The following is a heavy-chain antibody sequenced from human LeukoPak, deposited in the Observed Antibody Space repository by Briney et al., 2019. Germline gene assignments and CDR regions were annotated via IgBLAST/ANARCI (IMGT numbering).Heavy chain of an antibody. J-gene: IGHJ4*02. D-gene: IGHD3-22*01. CDR1: GFTFSSYS. V-gene: IGHV3-21*01. CDR3: ARAAKPYYDSSGYHLL. Sequence: PGGSLRLSCAASGFTFSSYSMNWVRQAPGKGLEWVSSISSSSSYIYYADSGKGRFTISRDNAKNSLYLQMNSLRAEDTAVYYCARAAKPYYDSSGYHLLWGQGTLVTVSS. CDR2: ISSSSSYI.